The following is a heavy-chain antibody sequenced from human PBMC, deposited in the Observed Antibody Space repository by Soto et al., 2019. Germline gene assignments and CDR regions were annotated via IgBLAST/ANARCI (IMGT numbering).Heavy chain of an antibody. D-gene: IGHD3-3*01. CDR1: GGSFSGYY. CDR3: ARGRGLGSLEWLLGYNWFDP. V-gene: IGHV4-34*01. CDR2: INHSGST. Sequence: SETLSLTCAVYGGSFSGYYWSWIRQPPRKGLEWIGEINHSGSTNYNPSLKSRVTMSVDTSKNQFSLKLSSVTAADTAVYYCARGRGLGSLEWLLGYNWFDPWGQGTLVTVSS. J-gene: IGHJ5*02.